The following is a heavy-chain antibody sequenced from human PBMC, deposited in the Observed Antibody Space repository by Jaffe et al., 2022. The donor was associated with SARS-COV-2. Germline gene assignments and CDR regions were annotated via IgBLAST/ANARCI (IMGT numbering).Heavy chain of an antibody. D-gene: IGHD3-10*01. CDR1: GYSFTSYW. CDR3: AINTYYYGSGSYYNQNYYYYGMDV. CDR2: IYPGDSDT. J-gene: IGHJ6*02. Sequence: EVQLVQSGAEVKKPGESLKISCKGSGYSFTSYWIGWVRQMPGKGLEWMGIIYPGDSDTRYSPSFQGQVTISADKSISTAYLQWSSLKASDTAMYYCAINTYYYGSGSYYNQNYYYYGMDVWGQGTTVTVSS. V-gene: IGHV5-51*01.